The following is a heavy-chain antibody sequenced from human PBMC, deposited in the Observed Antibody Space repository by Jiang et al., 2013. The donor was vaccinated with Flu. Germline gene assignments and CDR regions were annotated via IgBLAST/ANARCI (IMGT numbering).Heavy chain of an antibody. V-gene: IGHV1-69*01. CDR2: IIPIFGTA. CDR1: GGTFSSYA. Sequence: SGAEVKKPGSSVKVSCKASGGTFSSYAISWVRQAPGQGLEWMGGIIPIFGTANYAQKFQGRVTITADESTSTAYMELSSLRSEDTAVYYCARAEVAAAGYLTDSYYYYYMDVWGKGTTVTVSS. CDR3: ARAEVAAAGYLTDSYYYYYMDV. J-gene: IGHJ6*03. D-gene: IGHD6-13*01.